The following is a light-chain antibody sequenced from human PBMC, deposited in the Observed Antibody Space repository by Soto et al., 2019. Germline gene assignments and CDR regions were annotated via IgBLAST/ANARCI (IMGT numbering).Light chain of an antibody. CDR2: YAS. J-gene: IGKJ3*01. V-gene: IGKV3-15*01. Sequence: EVVMTQSPATLSVSPGERVTLACRASQSVHRNLAWYQQKPGQGPSLLIYYASTRATGVPDRFTGSASGTEFTLPISSLQSEDVGVYHFQHYSNWPPTFRPPAKVEIK. CDR3: QHYSNWPPT. CDR1: QSVHRN.